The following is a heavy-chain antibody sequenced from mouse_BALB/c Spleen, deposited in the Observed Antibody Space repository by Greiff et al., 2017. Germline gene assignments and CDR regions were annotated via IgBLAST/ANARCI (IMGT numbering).Heavy chain of an antibody. CDR3: ARWLLYYYAMDY. Sequence: EVQLQQSGAELVKPGASVKLSCTASDFNIKDTYMHWVKQRPEQGLEWIGRIDPANGNTKYDPKFQGKATITADTSSNTAYLQLSSLTSEDTAVYYCARWLLYYYAMDYWGQGTSVTVSS. CDR2: IDPANGNT. D-gene: IGHD2-3*01. CDR1: DFNIKDTY. V-gene: IGHV14-3*02. J-gene: IGHJ4*01.